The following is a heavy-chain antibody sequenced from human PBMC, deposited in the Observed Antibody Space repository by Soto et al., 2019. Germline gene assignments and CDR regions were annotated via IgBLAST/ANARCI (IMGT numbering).Heavy chain of an antibody. Sequence: EVQLVESGGGLVKPGGSLRLSCAASGFTFSNAWMNWVRQAPGKGLEWVGRIKSKTDGGTTDYAAPVKGRFTISRDDSINTLYLQMNSLKTEDTAVYYCTTEIESTVTYYFDYWGQGTLITVSS. CDR2: IKSKTDGGTT. J-gene: IGHJ4*02. CDR3: TTEIESTVTYYFDY. V-gene: IGHV3-15*07. CDR1: GFTFSNAW. D-gene: IGHD4-17*01.